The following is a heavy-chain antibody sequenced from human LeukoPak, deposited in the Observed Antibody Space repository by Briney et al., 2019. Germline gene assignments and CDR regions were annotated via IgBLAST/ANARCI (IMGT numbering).Heavy chain of an antibody. CDR1: GFTFSDYY. Sequence: GGSLRLSCAASGFTFSDYYMSWIRQAPGKGLEWVSSISSSSSYIYYADSVKGRFTISRDNAKNSLYLQMNSLRAEDTAVYYCARDPPPVTAGYYFDYWGQGTLVTVSS. J-gene: IGHJ4*02. D-gene: IGHD2-21*02. V-gene: IGHV3-11*06. CDR3: ARDPPPVTAGYYFDY. CDR2: ISSSSSYI.